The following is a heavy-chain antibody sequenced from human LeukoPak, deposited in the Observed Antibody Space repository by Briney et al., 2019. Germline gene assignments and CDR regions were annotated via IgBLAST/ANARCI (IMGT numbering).Heavy chain of an antibody. V-gene: IGHV3-53*01. CDR1: GFTVSSNY. D-gene: IGHD3-16*01. J-gene: IGHJ4*02. CDR3: VRHSYDGYYFAY. Sequence: PGGSLRLSCAASGFTVSSNYMSWVRQAPGKGLEGVSVFYSGGDRYYTDSVKGRFTISRDNSKNTLYLQMNSLRVEDTAVFYCVRHSYDGYYFAYWGQGTLVTVST. CDR2: FYSGGDR.